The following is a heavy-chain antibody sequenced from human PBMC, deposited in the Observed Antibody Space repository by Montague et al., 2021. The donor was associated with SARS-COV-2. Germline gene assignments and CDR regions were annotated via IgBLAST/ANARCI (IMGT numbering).Heavy chain of an antibody. J-gene: IGHJ4*02. CDR1: GDNVSSNSAT. Sequence: CAISGDNVSSNSATWNWIRQSPSRGLEWLGRTYYRSMWKSDYAXXXKSRIAINPDTSKNQFSLQLSSVTPEDTALYYCVRGIEAAGSYDYWGQGTLVTVS. CDR3: VRGIEAAGSYDY. D-gene: IGHD6-13*01. CDR2: TYYRSMWKS. V-gene: IGHV6-1*01.